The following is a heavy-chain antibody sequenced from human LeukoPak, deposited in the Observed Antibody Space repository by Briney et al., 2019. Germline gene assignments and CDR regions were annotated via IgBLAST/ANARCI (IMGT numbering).Heavy chain of an antibody. CDR2: IKSKTDGGTT. CDR3: TTDSNYDFWSGYYEENWFDP. Sequence: PGGSLRLSCAASGFTFSNAWMNWVRQAPGKGLEWVGRIKSKTDGGTTDYAAPVKGRFTISRDDSKNTLYLQMDSLKTEDTAVHYCTTDSNYDFWSGYYEENWFDPWGQGTLVTVSS. J-gene: IGHJ5*02. D-gene: IGHD3-3*01. V-gene: IGHV3-15*07. CDR1: GFTFSNAW.